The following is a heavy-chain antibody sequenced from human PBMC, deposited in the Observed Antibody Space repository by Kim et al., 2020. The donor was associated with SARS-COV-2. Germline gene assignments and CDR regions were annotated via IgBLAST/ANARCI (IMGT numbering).Heavy chain of an antibody. D-gene: IGHD6-6*01. CDR3: AKSVSSGLDWFDP. Sequence: YADTVKGRYTVSRDNGKNSLYLQRNSLRAEDTAVYYCAKSVSSGLDWFDPWGQGTLVTVSS. V-gene: IGHV3-21*01. J-gene: IGHJ5*02.